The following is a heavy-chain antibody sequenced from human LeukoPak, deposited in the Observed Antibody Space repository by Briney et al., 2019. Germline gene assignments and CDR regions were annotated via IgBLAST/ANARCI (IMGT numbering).Heavy chain of an antibody. J-gene: IGHJ4*02. D-gene: IGHD7-27*01. CDR1: GGSVSDYY. Sequence: PSETLSLTCTVSGGSVSDYYWSWIRQSPGKGLEWIGYIYYTGSTSYNPSLRSRVNMSADTSKNQFSLKLSSVTAADTAVYYCASRKLGNDYWGQGTLVTVSS. CDR2: IYYTGST. CDR3: ASRKLGNDY. V-gene: IGHV4-59*02.